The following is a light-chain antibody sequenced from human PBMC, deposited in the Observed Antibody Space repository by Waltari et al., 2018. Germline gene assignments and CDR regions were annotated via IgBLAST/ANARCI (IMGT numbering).Light chain of an antibody. CDR2: GAS. CDR3: QQVKTYPLT. Sequence: DIQLTQSPSFLSASVGHRITITCRASQAISSYLVWYQQKPGRAPKVLISGASSLQSGVACRFSGSGSGTEFNLTISSLQPEDFATYYCQQVKTYPLTFGGGTKVEIK. CDR1: QAISSY. J-gene: IGKJ4*01. V-gene: IGKV1-9*01.